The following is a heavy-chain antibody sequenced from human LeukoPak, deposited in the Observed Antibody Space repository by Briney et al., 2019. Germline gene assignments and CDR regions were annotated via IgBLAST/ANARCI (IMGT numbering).Heavy chain of an antibody. CDR2: IRYEGSKQ. Sequence: QPGGSLRLSCVASGFTFSDYGMHWVRQAPGQGLEWVALIRYEGSKQYYADSVKGRFTISRDNSKNTVFLHINSLRPEDTAVYYCAKDLTPYYFYGSGTFNYWGQGTLVTVSS. CDR3: AKDLTPYYFYGSGTFNY. J-gene: IGHJ4*02. V-gene: IGHV3-30*02. D-gene: IGHD3-10*01. CDR1: GFTFSDYG.